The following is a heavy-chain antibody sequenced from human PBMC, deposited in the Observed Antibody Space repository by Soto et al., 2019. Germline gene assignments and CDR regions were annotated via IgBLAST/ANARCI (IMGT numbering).Heavy chain of an antibody. CDR2: ISYDGSNK. CDR1: GFTFSSYG. D-gene: IGHD6-19*01. V-gene: IGHV3-30*18. CDR3: AKDSIAVADLTDY. Sequence: QVQLVESGGGVVQPGRSLRLSCAASGFTFSSYGMHWVRQAPGKGLEWVAVISYDGSNKYYADSVKGRFTISRDNSKNTLYLQMNSLRAEDTAVYYCAKDSIAVADLTDYWGQGTLVTVSS. J-gene: IGHJ4*02.